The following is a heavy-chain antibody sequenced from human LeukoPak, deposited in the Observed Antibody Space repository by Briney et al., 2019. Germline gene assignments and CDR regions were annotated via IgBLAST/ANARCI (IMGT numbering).Heavy chain of an antibody. V-gene: IGHV3-15*01. Sequence: IPGGSLRLSCAASGFRFMNAWMIWVRQAPGKGLEWVGRIKSNADGGTPDYAAPARGRFTISRDDSKNTLYLQMNSLKTEDTAVYYCTTFYHEYSPYWGRGTLVTVSS. CDR3: TTFYHEYSPY. CDR2: IKSNADGGTP. J-gene: IGHJ4*02. CDR1: GFRFMNAW. D-gene: IGHD2/OR15-2a*01.